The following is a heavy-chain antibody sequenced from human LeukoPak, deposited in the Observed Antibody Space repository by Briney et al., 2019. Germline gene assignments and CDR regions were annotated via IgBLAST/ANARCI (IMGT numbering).Heavy chain of an antibody. Sequence: GGSLRLSCAASGFIFSDHYMGRIRQAPGKGLEWVSYTSSSAYSVYYADSVKGRFTISRDNANNSLYLQMNSLRAEDTAVYYCARYYYDSSGSFDYWGQGTLVTVSS. CDR2: TSSSAYSV. V-gene: IGHV3-11*04. CDR1: GFIFSDHY. CDR3: ARYYYDSSGSFDY. D-gene: IGHD3-22*01. J-gene: IGHJ4*02.